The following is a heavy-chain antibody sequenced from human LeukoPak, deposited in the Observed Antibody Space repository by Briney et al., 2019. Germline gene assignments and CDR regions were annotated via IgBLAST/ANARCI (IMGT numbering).Heavy chain of an antibody. CDR3: ARPRGCGSSRCNNFDY. Sequence: GESLRLSCAASGFTFSSYALSWVRQAPGKGLEWVSAISGRGAATYYADSVKGRFTISRDNAKSSLYLQMNSLRAEDTAVYYCARPRGCGSSRCNNFDYWGQGTLVTVSS. CDR1: GFTFSSYA. CDR2: ISGRGAAT. D-gene: IGHD2-2*01. V-gene: IGHV3-23*01. J-gene: IGHJ4*02.